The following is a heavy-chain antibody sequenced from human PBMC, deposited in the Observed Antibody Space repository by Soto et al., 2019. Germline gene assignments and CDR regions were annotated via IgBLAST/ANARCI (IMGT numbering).Heavy chain of an antibody. CDR1: GYTFTSYG. J-gene: IGHJ4*02. CDR3: ARDKEYSRSWYTLDY. V-gene: IGHV1-18*01. CDR2: ISAYNGNT. D-gene: IGHD6-13*01. Sequence: QVQLVQSGAEMKKPGASVKVSCKASGYTFTSYGISWVRQAPGQGLEWMGWISAYNGNTNYAQKLQGRVTMTTDTSTSTPYMELRSLRSDDTAVYYCARDKEYSRSWYTLDYWGQGTLVTVSS.